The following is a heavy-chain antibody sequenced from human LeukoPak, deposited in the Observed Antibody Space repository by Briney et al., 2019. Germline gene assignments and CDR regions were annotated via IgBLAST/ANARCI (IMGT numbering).Heavy chain of an antibody. CDR1: GFTFSSYA. CDR3: AKAYCGGDCYQLIDY. CDR2: ISGSGGST. J-gene: IGHJ4*02. V-gene: IGHV3-23*01. D-gene: IGHD2-21*02. Sequence: PGGSLRLSCAASGFTFSSYAMSWVRQAPGKGLEWVSAISGSGGSTYYADSVKGRFTISRDNPKNTLYLQMNSLRAEDTAVYYCAKAYCGGDCYQLIDYWGQGTLVTVSS.